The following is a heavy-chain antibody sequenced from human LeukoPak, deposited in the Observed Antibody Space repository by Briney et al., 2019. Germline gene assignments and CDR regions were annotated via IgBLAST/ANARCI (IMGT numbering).Heavy chain of an antibody. Sequence: RGSLRLSCAASGFTFSSYGMSWVRQAPGKGLEWVSAISGSGGSTYYADSVKGRFTISRDNSKNTLYLQMNSLRAEDTAAYYCARRSAARDAFDIWGQGTMVTVSS. CDR2: ISGSGGST. D-gene: IGHD6-6*01. J-gene: IGHJ3*02. CDR1: GFTFSSYG. V-gene: IGHV3-23*01. CDR3: ARRSAARDAFDI.